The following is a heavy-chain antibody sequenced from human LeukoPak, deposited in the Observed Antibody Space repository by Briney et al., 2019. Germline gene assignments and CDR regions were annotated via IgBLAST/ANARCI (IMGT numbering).Heavy chain of an antibody. CDR1: GLTFSNVW. D-gene: IGHD3-22*01. V-gene: IGHV3-74*01. CDR2: FNTAGST. CDR3: ARARNYYDSSGYLDC. Sequence: GGSLRLSCEVSGLTFSNVWMHWVRQAPGQGLVWVSRFNTAGSTVYADPVKGRFTISRDNAKNSLYLQVNSLRAEDTAVYYCARARNYYDSSGYLDCWGQGTQVTVSS. J-gene: IGHJ4*02.